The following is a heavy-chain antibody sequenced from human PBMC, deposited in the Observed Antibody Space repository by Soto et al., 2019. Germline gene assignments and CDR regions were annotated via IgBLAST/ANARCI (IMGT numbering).Heavy chain of an antibody. CDR1: RGTFSSYA. V-gene: IGHV1-69*13. Sequence: ASVKVSCKASRGTFSSYAISWVRQAPGQGLEWMGGIIPIFGTAKYAQKFQGGVTITEDESTSTAYMELSSLRSEDTAVYYCARPQDCSGTSCYTNFQLWGQGTLVTVSS. J-gene: IGHJ1*01. D-gene: IGHD2-2*02. CDR3: ARPQDCSGTSCYTNFQL. CDR2: IIPIFGTA.